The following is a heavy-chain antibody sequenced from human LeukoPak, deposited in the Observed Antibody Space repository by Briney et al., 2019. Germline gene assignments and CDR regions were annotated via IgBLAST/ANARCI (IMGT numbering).Heavy chain of an antibody. CDR1: GYTLTELS. Sequence: ASVKVSCKVSGYTLTELSMHWVRQAPGKGLEWMGGFDPEDGETIYAQKFQGRVTMTEDTSTDTAYMELSSLRSEDTAVYYCATHPRNVVIWRDQPYFDYWGQGTLVTVSS. D-gene: IGHD3-22*01. V-gene: IGHV1-24*01. CDR3: ATHPRNVVIWRDQPYFDY. J-gene: IGHJ4*02. CDR2: FDPEDGET.